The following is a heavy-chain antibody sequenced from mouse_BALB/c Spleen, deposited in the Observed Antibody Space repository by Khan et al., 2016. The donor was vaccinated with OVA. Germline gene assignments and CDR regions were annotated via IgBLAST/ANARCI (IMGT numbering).Heavy chain of an antibody. J-gene: IGHJ4*01. CDR2: ILPGSGST. D-gene: IGHD2-14*01. CDR3: AKKVRPYYAMDY. CDR1: GYTFSSYW. Sequence: QVQLQQSGAELMKPGAPVKISCKATGYTFSSYWIEWVKQRPGHGLEWIGEILPGSGSTNYNEKFKGKATFSVDTSSNTAYMQLSSLTSEDSAIYYCAKKVRPYYAMDYWGQGTSVTVAS. V-gene: IGHV1-9*01.